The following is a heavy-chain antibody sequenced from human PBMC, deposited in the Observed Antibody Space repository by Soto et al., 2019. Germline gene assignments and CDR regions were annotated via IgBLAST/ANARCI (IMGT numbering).Heavy chain of an antibody. D-gene: IGHD3-3*01. Sequence: ASVKGSCKASGYTFTSYGISWVRQAPGQGLEWMGWISAYNGNTHYAQKLQGRVTTPTDTSTSTAYMELRSLRSADTAVYYCARDLAGGVYYDFWSGYYNGPFDTWGQGTMVTVSS. CDR1: GYTFTSYG. J-gene: IGHJ3*02. V-gene: IGHV1-18*04. CDR3: ARDLAGGVYYDFWSGYYNGPFDT. CDR2: ISAYNGNT.